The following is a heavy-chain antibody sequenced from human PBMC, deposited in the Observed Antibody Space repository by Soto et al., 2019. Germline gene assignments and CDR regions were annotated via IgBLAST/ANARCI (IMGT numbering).Heavy chain of an antibody. CDR2: IDAGGGST. V-gene: IGHV3-23*01. D-gene: IGHD6-25*01. Sequence: EVQLLESGGGLVQPGGSLRLSCTASGFTFSNLAITWVRQAPGKGLEWVSTIDAGGGSTHYADSVKGRFTISRDNSTLYLQMNSLRAEDTAVYYCAILSAASGSYWGQGSLITVSS. J-gene: IGHJ4*02. CDR1: GFTFSNLA. CDR3: AILSAASGSY.